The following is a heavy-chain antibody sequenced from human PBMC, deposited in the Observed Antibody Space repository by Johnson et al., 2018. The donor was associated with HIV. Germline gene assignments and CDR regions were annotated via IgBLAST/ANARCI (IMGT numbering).Heavy chain of an antibody. D-gene: IGHD2-15*01. CDR3: ARDRRVSREGYCSGGTCYPYIAYSDAFDI. J-gene: IGHJ3*02. V-gene: IGHV3-66*01. CDR2: MFRVGNT. CDR1: GFAVSDSF. Sequence: VQLVESGGGLVQPGGSLRLSCSASGFAVSDSFMNWVRLPPGKGLEWVSVMFRVGNTYYADSVKGRFNISRDISKNTLSLQLNGLRAEDTAVYYCARDRRVSREGYCSGGTCYPYIAYSDAFDIWGQGTMVTVSS.